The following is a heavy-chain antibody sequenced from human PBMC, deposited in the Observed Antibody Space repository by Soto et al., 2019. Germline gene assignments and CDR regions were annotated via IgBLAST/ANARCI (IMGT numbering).Heavy chain of an antibody. CDR1: GFTFSSYW. Sequence: PGGSLRLSCAASGFTFSSYWMSWVRQAPGKGLEWVANIKQDGSEKYYVDSVKGRFTISRDNAKNSLYLQMNSLRAEDTAVYYCARESWVVPAPYTDYWGQGTLVTVSS. D-gene: IGHD2-2*01. V-gene: IGHV3-7*03. CDR2: IKQDGSEK. CDR3: ARESWVVPAPYTDY. J-gene: IGHJ4*02.